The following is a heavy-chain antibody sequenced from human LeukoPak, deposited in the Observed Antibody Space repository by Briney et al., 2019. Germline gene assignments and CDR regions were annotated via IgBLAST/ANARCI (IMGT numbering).Heavy chain of an antibody. V-gene: IGHV4-28*06. J-gene: IGHJ5*02. D-gene: IGHD3-10*01. CDR2: IYYSGST. Sequence: SETLSLTCAVSGYSISSSNYWGWIRQPPGKGLEWIGYIYYSGSTNYNPSLKSRVTMSVDTSKNQFSLKLSSVTALDTAVYYCARIWLGNNWFDPWGQGTLVTVSS. CDR1: GYSISSSNY. CDR3: ARIWLGNNWFDP.